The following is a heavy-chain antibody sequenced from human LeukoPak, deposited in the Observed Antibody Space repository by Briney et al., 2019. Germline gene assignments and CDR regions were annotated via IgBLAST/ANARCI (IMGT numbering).Heavy chain of an antibody. CDR2: INHSGST. CDR3: ATGRDPYKTGH. D-gene: IGHD3-10*01. Sequence: SETLSLTCAVYGGSFSGYYWSWIRQPPGKGLEWIGEINHSGSTNYNPSLQSRVTISVDTSKRQFSLKLSSLAAADTAVYYCATGRDPYKTGHWGQGTLVTVSS. J-gene: IGHJ4*02. CDR1: GGSFSGYY. V-gene: IGHV4-34*01.